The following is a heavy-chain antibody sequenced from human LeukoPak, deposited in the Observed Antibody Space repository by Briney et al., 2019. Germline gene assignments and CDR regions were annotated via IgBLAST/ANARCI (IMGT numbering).Heavy chain of an antibody. Sequence: GGSLRLSCAASGFPFTNYSMNWVRQAPGKGLEWVSSISSSGTYIYYADSVKGRFTISRDNAKNSLYLQMNSLRAEDTAVYYCARDDRVLKRSPLGYYFDYWGQGTLVTVSS. CDR1: GFPFTNYS. D-gene: IGHD1-14*01. J-gene: IGHJ4*02. CDR3: ARDDRVLKRSPLGYYFDY. V-gene: IGHV3-21*01. CDR2: ISSSGTYI.